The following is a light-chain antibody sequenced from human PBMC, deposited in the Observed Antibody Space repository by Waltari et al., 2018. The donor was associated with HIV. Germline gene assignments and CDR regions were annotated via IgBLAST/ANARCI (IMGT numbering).Light chain of an antibody. V-gene: IGLV2-23*02. CDR3: CSCPRSGIRYV. CDR2: EVT. CDR1: RSNVGSDDL. Sequence: QSALTQPASVSGSHGQSITISCTGTRSNVGSDDLVAWYQQNPGEARNLISYEVTKRPSGVSNRFSGSKSGNTASLTISGLQAEDEADYYCCSCPRSGIRYVFGTGTKVTVL. J-gene: IGLJ1*01.